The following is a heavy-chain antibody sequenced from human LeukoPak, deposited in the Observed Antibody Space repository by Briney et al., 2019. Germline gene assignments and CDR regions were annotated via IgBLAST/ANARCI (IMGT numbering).Heavy chain of an antibody. J-gene: IGHJ4*02. V-gene: IGHV4-34*01. CDR3: ASGYSSGWFSGD. D-gene: IGHD6-19*01. Sequence: PSETLSLTCAVYGGSFSGYYWSWIRQPPGKGLEWIGEINHSGSTNYNPSLKSRVTISVDTSKNQFSLKLSSVTAADTAVYYCASGYSSGWFSGDWGQGTLVTVSS. CDR2: INHSGST. CDR1: GGSFSGYY.